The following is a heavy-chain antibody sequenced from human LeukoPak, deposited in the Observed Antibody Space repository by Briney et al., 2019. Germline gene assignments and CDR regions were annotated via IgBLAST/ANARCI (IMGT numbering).Heavy chain of an antibody. J-gene: IGHJ4*02. CDR1: GFSFSDFY. V-gene: IGHV3-11*01. Sequence: GGSLRLSCAASGFSFSDFYMSWIRQAPGMGLEWLSYIGTRSNPIYYADSVKGRFTISRDDAKNSLYLQMNSLRDEDTAVYFCAREARGSGRDFDYWGQGILVTVSS. D-gene: IGHD1-26*01. CDR2: IGTRSNPI. CDR3: AREARGSGRDFDY.